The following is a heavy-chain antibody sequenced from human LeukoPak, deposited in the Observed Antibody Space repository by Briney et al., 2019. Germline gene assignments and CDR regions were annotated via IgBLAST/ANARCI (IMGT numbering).Heavy chain of an antibody. CDR3: GRVRHFIWISGSNGAFDM. Sequence: GGSLRLSCAASGFTFSSYSMNWVRQAPGKGLEWVSSISSSSSYIYYADSVKGRFTISRDNAKNSLYLQMNSLRAEATAVYYCGRVRHFIWISGSNGAFDMGGKGTMVTVSS. V-gene: IGHV3-21*01. CDR1: GFTFSSYS. CDR2: ISSSSSYI. D-gene: IGHD1-26*01. J-gene: IGHJ3*02.